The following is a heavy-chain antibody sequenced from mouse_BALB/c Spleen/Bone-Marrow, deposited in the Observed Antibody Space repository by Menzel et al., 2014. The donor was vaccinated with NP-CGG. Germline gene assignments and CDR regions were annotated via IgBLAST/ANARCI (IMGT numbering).Heavy chain of an antibody. CDR2: IDPANGNT. CDR1: GFNIKDTY. Sequence: EVQLQQSGAELVKPGASVKLSCTAPGFNIKDTYMYWVKQRPEQGLEWIGRIDPANGNTKYDPKSQDKATITADTSSNTAYLQLSSLTSEDTAVYYCARYYYGSSLFAYWGQGTLVTVSA. V-gene: IGHV14-3*02. CDR3: ARYYYGSSLFAY. J-gene: IGHJ3*01. D-gene: IGHD1-1*01.